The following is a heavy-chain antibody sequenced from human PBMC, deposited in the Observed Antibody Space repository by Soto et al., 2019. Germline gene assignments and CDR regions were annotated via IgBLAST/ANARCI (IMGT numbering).Heavy chain of an antibody. Sequence: PGESLKISCKGSGYSFTSYWIGWVRQMPGKGLEWMGITYPGDSDTRYSPSFQGQVTISADKSISTAYLQWSSLKASDTAMYYCARPFPFCSGGSCYSGYYFDYWGQGTLVTVSS. CDR2: TYPGDSDT. CDR3: ARPFPFCSGGSCYSGYYFDY. CDR1: GYSFTSYW. D-gene: IGHD2-15*01. J-gene: IGHJ4*02. V-gene: IGHV5-51*01.